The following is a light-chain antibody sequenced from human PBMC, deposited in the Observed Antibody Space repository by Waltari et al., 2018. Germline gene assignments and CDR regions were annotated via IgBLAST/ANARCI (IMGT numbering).Light chain of an antibody. Sequence: QSALTHPASVSGSPGQSITISGTGTSSAVGSYNLVSWYQQPPGKAPKLMIYEVSKRPSGVSNRFSGSKSGNTASLTISGLQAEDEADYYCCSYAGSWVFGGGTKLTVL. CDR3: CSYAGSWV. CDR2: EVS. V-gene: IGLV2-23*02. CDR1: SSAVGSYNL. J-gene: IGLJ3*02.